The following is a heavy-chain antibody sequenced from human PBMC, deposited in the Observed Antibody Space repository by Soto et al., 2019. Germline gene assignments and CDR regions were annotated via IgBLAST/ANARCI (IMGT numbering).Heavy chain of an antibody. CDR3: ASQDWNDQVY. Sequence: PSETLSLTCAVSGYSISSGYYWGWIRQPPGKGLEWIGSIYHSGSTYYNPSLKSRVTISVDTSKNQFSLKLSSVTAADTAVYYCASQDWNDQVYRGQGTLVTVSS. J-gene: IGHJ4*02. CDR2: IYHSGST. D-gene: IGHD1-1*01. CDR1: GYSISSGYY. V-gene: IGHV4-38-2*01.